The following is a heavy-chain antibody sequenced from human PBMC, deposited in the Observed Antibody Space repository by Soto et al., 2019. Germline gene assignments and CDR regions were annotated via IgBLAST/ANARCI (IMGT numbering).Heavy chain of an antibody. CDR1: GYTFISYY. J-gene: IGHJ6*02. D-gene: IGHD5-12*01. CDR2: INPSGGST. CDR3: ARGDIVAIFGMDV. Sequence: ASVKVSCKASGYTFISYYMHWVRQAPGQGLEWMGIINPSGGSTTYAQKFQGRVTMTRDTSTSTVYMELSSLRSEDTAVYYCARGDIVAIFGMDVWGQGTTVTV. V-gene: IGHV1-46*01.